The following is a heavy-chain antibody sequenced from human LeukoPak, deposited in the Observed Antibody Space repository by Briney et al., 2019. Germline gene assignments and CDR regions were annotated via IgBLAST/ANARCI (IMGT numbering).Heavy chain of an antibody. CDR3: AKDFSGSYYTDYFDY. CDR2: ISGSGGNT. J-gene: IGHJ4*02. Sequence: PGGSLRLSCAASGFTFSSYGMSWVRQAQGKGLEWVSAISGSGGNTYYADSVKGQFTISRDNSKSTLYLQMNSLRAEDTALYYCAKDFSGSYYTDYFDYWGQGTLVTVSS. V-gene: IGHV3-23*01. D-gene: IGHD1-26*01. CDR1: GFTFSSYG.